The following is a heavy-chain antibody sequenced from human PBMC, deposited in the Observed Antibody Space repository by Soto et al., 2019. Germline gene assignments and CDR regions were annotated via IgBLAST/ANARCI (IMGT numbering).Heavy chain of an antibody. CDR1: GYTFTSYY. V-gene: IGHV1-46*01. CDR3: AREERLYCGGDCHGWFDP. CDR2: ISPSGGST. J-gene: IGHJ5*02. D-gene: IGHD2-21*02. Sequence: ASVKVSCKASGYTFTSYYMHWVRQAPGQGLEWMGIISPSGGSTSYAQKFQGRVTMTRDTSTSTVYMELSSLRSEDTAVYYCAREERLYCGGDCHGWFDPWGQGTLVTVPQ.